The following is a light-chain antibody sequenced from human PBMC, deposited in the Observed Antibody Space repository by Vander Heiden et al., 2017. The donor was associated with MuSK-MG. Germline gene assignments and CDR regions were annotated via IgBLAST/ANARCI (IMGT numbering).Light chain of an antibody. Sequence: DIQMTQSPSSLSASVGDRVTITCRASQSIATYLNWYQQKPGKAPKVLIYAASSLQSGVPSRFSGSGFGTDFTLTISSLQPEDSAPYYCQETHSVPPCNFGQGTKLEIK. CDR3: QETHSVPPCN. CDR2: AAS. J-gene: IGKJ2*02. V-gene: IGKV1-39*01. CDR1: QSIATY.